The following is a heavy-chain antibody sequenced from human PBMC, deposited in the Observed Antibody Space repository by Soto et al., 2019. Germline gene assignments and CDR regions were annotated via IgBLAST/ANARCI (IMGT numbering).Heavy chain of an antibody. CDR2: IHYIGTT. Sequence: SETLSLTCTVSGGSITSGEYYWSWIRQPPGKGLEWIGYIHYIGTTYHNPSLKSRVTISVDRSKNQFSLKLSSVTAADTAVYCCARVPRPWGQGTLVTVSS. J-gene: IGHJ5*02. CDR3: ARVPRP. CDR1: GGSITSGEYY. V-gene: IGHV4-30-4*01.